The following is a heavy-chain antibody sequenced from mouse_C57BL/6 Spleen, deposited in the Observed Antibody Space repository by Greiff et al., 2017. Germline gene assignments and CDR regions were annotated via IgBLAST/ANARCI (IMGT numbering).Heavy chain of an antibody. CDR1: GFNIKDYY. CDR3: ARSTVVAYWYFDV. D-gene: IGHD1-1*01. V-gene: IGHV14-2*01. CDR2: IDPEDGET. J-gene: IGHJ1*03. Sequence: VQLKESGAELVKPGASVKLSCTASGFNIKDYYMHWVKQRTEQGLEWIGRIDPEDGETKYAPKFQGKATITADTSSNTAYLQLSSLTSEDTAVYYCARSTVVAYWYFDVWGTGTTVTVSS.